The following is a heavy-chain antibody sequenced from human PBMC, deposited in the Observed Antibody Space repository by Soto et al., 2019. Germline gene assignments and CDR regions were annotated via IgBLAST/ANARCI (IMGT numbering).Heavy chain of an antibody. Sequence: PSETLSLTCTVSGGSISSSSYYWGWIRQPPGKGLEWIGSIYYSGSTYYNPSLKSRVTISVDTSKNQFSLKLSSVTAADTAVYYCARVIIAAAGNAFQDYWGQGTLVTVSS. V-gene: IGHV4-39*01. D-gene: IGHD6-13*01. CDR2: IYYSGST. CDR1: GGSISSSSYY. CDR3: ARVIIAAAGNAFQDY. J-gene: IGHJ4*02.